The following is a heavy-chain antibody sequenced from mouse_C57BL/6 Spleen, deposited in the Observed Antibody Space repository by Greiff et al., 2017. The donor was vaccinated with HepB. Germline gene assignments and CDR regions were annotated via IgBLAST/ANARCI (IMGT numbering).Heavy chain of an antibody. CDR2: IDPSDSYT. CDR3: AREDYYGSSY. J-gene: IGHJ1*03. D-gene: IGHD1-1*01. CDR1: GYTFTSYW. Sequence: VQLQQPGAELVRPGTSVKLSCKASGYTFTSYWMHWVKQRPGQGLEWIGVIDPSDSYTNYNQKFKGKATLTVDTSSSTAYMQLSSLTSEDSAVYYCAREDYYGSSYWGTGTTVTVSS. V-gene: IGHV1-59*01.